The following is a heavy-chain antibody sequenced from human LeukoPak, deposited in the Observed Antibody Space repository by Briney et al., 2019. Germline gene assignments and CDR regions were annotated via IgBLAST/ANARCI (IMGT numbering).Heavy chain of an antibody. D-gene: IGHD1-14*01. Sequence: ASVKVSCKASGGTFSSYAISWVRQAPGQGLEWMGWISAYNGNTNYAQKFQGRVTMTTDTSTTTAYMELRSLRSDDTAVYYCARESDRFYLDYWGQGTLVTVSS. J-gene: IGHJ4*02. V-gene: IGHV1-18*01. CDR3: ARESDRFYLDY. CDR1: GGTFSSYA. CDR2: ISAYNGNT.